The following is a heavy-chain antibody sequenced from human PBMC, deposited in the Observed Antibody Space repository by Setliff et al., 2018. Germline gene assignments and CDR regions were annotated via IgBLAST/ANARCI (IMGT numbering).Heavy chain of an antibody. D-gene: IGHD3-10*01. Sequence: GASVKVSCKASGYTLTSYAMHWVRQAPGQRLEWMGWINAGNGNTKYSQKFQGRVTITRDTSASTAYMELSSLRSEGTAVYYCARDTWFGELFSPRYYYYYGMDVWGQGTTVTVSS. V-gene: IGHV1-3*01. CDR3: ARDTWFGELFSPRYYYYYGMDV. CDR2: INAGNGNT. J-gene: IGHJ6*02. CDR1: GYTLTSYA.